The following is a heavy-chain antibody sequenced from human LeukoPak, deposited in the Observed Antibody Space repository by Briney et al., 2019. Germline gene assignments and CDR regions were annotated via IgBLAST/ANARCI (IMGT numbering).Heavy chain of an antibody. CDR1: GFTFSSYG. D-gene: IGHD2-21*01. CDR3: AKDVVVIARGGDY. Sequence: GSLGLSCAASGFTFSSYGMHWVRQAPGKGLEWVAFIRYDGSNKHYADSVKGRFTISRDNSKNTLYLQMNSLRAEDTAVYYCAKDVVVIARGGDYWGQGTLVTVSS. V-gene: IGHV3-30*02. J-gene: IGHJ4*02. CDR2: IRYDGSNK.